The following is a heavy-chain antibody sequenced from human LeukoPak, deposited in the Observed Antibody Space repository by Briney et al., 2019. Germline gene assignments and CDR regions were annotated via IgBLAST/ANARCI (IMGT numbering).Heavy chain of an antibody. J-gene: IGHJ4*02. V-gene: IGHV4-59*08. CDR3: ARHSGSSPHYFDY. CDR2: IYYSGST. D-gene: IGHD1-26*01. CDR1: GASISSYY. Sequence: PSETLSLTCTVSGASISSYYWSWIRQPPGKGLEWISYIYYSGSTKYNPSLKSRVTISVDTSENQFSLKLSSVTAADTAVYYCARHSGSSPHYFDYWGQGTLVTVSS.